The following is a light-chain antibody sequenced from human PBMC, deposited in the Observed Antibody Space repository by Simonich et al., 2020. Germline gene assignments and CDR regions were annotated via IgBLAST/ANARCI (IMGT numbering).Light chain of an antibody. Sequence: DIVMTQSPLSLPVTPGEPASISCRSSQSLLHSNGYNYLDWYLQKPGQSPQLLIYLGSNRASGVPDRFSGSGSGTDFTLKISRVEAEDFGVYYCMQGTHWPPWTFGQGTKVEIK. CDR3: MQGTHWPPWT. V-gene: IGKV2-28*01. J-gene: IGKJ1*01. CDR2: LGS. CDR1: QSLLHSNGYNY.